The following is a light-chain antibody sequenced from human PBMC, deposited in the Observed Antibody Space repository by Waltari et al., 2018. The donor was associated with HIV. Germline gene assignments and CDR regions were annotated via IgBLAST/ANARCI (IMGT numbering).Light chain of an antibody. CDR3: GTRDSSLTEDWV. Sequence: QSVLTQPPSVSAAPGQSVTISCSGSSSNIGNNYVSWSQPLPGTAPKLLIYDNDKRPSGISDRFSGSKSATSATLAISGLRTGDEAHYYCGTRDSSLTEDWVFGGGTKLNVL. V-gene: IGLV1-51*01. J-gene: IGLJ3*02. CDR1: SSNIGNNY. CDR2: DND.